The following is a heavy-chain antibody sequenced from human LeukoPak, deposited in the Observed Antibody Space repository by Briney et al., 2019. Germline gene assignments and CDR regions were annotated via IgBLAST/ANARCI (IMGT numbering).Heavy chain of an antibody. D-gene: IGHD4-17*01. Sequence: GGSLRLSCAASGFTFSSYAKSWVRQAPGKGLEWVSAISGSGGSTYYADSVKGRFTISRDNSKNTLYLQMNSLRAEDTAVYYCASIPSFYGDYTWGQGTLVTVSS. J-gene: IGHJ5*02. CDR2: ISGSGGST. CDR3: ASIPSFYGDYT. CDR1: GFTFSSYA. V-gene: IGHV3-23*01.